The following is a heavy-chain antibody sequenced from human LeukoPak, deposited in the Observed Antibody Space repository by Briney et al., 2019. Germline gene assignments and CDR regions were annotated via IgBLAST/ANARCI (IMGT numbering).Heavy chain of an antibody. J-gene: IGHJ4*02. CDR3: AEYCGGDCFRNFDY. CDR1: GSTFSSYA. Sequence: PGGSLRLSCAASGSTFSSYAMTWVRQAPGRGLEWVTVIGPSGDSIHYADSVEGRFTISRDNSENTLYLQMNSLRAEDTAVYYCAEYCGGDCFRNFDYWGQGSLVTVSS. V-gene: IGHV3-23*01. D-gene: IGHD2-21*02. CDR2: IGPSGDSI.